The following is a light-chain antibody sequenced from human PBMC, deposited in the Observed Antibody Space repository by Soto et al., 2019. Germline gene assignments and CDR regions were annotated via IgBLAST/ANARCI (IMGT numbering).Light chain of an antibody. CDR3: SSYTSSSAPVV. Sequence: QSVLTQPASVSGSPGQSITISCTGTSSDVGGYNYVSWYQQYPGKAPKLMIYDVSNRPSGVSNRFSGSKSGNTASLTISGLRAEDEADYYCSSYTSSSAPVVFGGGTKLTVL. CDR2: DVS. CDR1: SSDVGGYNY. J-gene: IGLJ2*01. V-gene: IGLV2-14*01.